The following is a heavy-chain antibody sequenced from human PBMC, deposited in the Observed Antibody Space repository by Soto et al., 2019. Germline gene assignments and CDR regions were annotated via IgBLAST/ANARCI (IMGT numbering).Heavy chain of an antibody. J-gene: IGHJ4*02. V-gene: IGHV5-10-1*03. D-gene: IGHD5-12*01. CDR1: GYSFTSYW. CDR2: IDPSDSSI. CDR3: ARGVKMATLHRHYFDY. Sequence: EVQLVQSGAEVKRPGEFLRISCKVSGYSFTSYWVTWVRQMPGKGLEWMGRIDPSDSSINYSPSFRGRVTISADRSISTAHLQWSSLEASDTAIYYCARGVKMATLHRHYFDYWGQGTLVTVSS.